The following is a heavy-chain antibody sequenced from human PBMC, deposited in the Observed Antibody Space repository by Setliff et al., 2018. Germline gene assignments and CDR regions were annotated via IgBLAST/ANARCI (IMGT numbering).Heavy chain of an antibody. CDR3: ARGYSSSWQSRMGFDP. J-gene: IGHJ5*02. V-gene: IGHV1-18*01. D-gene: IGHD6-13*01. CDR2: ISAYNGNT. Sequence: GGSLRLSCKASGYTFTSYGISWVRQAPGQGLEWMGWISAYNGNTNYAQKLQGRVTMTTDTSTSTAYMELRSLRSDDTAVYYCARGYSSSWQSRMGFDPWGQGTLVTVSS. CDR1: GYTFTSYG.